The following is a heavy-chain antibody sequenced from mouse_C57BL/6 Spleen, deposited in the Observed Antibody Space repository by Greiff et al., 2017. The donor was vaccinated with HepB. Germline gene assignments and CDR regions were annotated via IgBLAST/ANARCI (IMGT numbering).Heavy chain of an antibody. J-gene: IGHJ2*01. V-gene: IGHV1-64*01. D-gene: IGHD1-1*01. CDR2: IHPNSGST. Sequence: QVQLQQPGAELVKPGASVKLSCKASGYTFTSYWMHWVKQRPGQGLEWIGMIHPNSGSTNYNEKFKSKATLTVDKSSSTAYMQRSSLTSEDSAVYYCARGNYYGSSASFDYWGQGTTLTVSS. CDR3: ARGNYYGSSASFDY. CDR1: GYTFTSYW.